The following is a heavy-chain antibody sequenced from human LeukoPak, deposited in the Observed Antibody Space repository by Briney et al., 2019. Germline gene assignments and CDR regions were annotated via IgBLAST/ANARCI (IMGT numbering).Heavy chain of an antibody. D-gene: IGHD6-13*01. J-gene: IGHJ2*01. CDR3: AKAPSRGYFFDL. CDR1: GFTFSSYE. CDR2: ISSSGSTI. Sequence: GGSLRLSCAASGFTFSSYEMNWVRQAPGRGLEWVSYISSSGSTIYYADSVKGRFTISRDNAKNSLYLQMNTLRAEDMALYYCAKAPSRGYFFDLWGRGTLVTVSS. V-gene: IGHV3-48*03.